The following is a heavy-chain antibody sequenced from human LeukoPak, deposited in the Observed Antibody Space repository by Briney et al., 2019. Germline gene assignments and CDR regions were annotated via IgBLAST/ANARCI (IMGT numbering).Heavy chain of an antibody. CDR1: GGSISSYY. Sequence: SETLSLTCTVSGGSISSYYWSWIRQPPGKGLEWIGYIYYSGSTNYNPSLKSRVTISVDTSKNQFSLKLSSVTAADTAVYYRARVGYLSSRHHNPFDYWGQGTLVTVSS. CDR2: IYYSGST. J-gene: IGHJ4*02. CDR3: ARVGYLSSRHHNPFDY. D-gene: IGHD5-12*01. V-gene: IGHV4-59*01.